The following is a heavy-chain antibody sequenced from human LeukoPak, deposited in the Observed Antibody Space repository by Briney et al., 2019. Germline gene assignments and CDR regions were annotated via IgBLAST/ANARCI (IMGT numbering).Heavy chain of an antibody. CDR1: GGSISSSGYY. V-gene: IGHV4-39*07. CDR2: IYYSGST. J-gene: IGHJ4*02. D-gene: IGHD2-15*01. Sequence: SETLSLTCTVSGGSISSSGYYWGWIRQPPGKGLEWIGSIYYSGSTYYNPSLKSRVTISVDASKNQFSLKLSSVTAADTAVYYCARGRGVWCGSVSGGSCYSDYWGQGTLVTVSS. CDR3: ARGRGVWCGSVSGGSCYSDY.